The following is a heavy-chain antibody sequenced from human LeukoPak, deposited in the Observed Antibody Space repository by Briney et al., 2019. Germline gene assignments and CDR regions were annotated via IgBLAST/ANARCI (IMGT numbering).Heavy chain of an antibody. CDR1: GDSVSSNSAT. D-gene: IGHD4-17*01. J-gene: IGHJ4*02. Sequence: SQTLSLTCAISGDSVSSNSATWNWIRQSPSRGLEWLGRTYYRSNWYNDYAVSVKSRITINADTSKNQFSLQLNSVAPDDTAVYYCARYMTVNYGDYFDYWGQGTLVTVSS. CDR3: ARYMTVNYGDYFDY. V-gene: IGHV6-1*01. CDR2: TYYRSNWYN.